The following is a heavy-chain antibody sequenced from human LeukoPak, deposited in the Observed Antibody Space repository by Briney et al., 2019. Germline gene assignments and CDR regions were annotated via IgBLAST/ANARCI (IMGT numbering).Heavy chain of an antibody. J-gene: IGHJ4*02. Sequence: ETLSLTCTVSGGSMSSYFWSWVRQAPGQGLEWVSAISGSGGSTYYADSVKGRFTISRDNSKNTLYLQMNSLRAEDTAVYYCAKDLYDSSGLLSDYWGQGTLVTVSS. D-gene: IGHD3-22*01. CDR2: ISGSGGST. V-gene: IGHV3-23*01. CDR1: GGSMSSYF. CDR3: AKDLYDSSGLLSDY.